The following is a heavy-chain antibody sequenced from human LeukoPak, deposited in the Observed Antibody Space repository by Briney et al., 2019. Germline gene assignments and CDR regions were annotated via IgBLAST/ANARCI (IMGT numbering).Heavy chain of an antibody. J-gene: IGHJ5*02. V-gene: IGHV4-34*01. CDR1: VGSFSGYY. CDR2: INHSGST. Sequence: SETLSLTCAVYVGSFSGYYWGWIRPPPGKGLEWIGEINHSGSTNYNPSLKSRVTISVDTSKNQFSLKLSSVTAADTAVYYCARGEKITIFGVVTRNWFDPWGQGTLVTVSS. CDR3: ARGEKITIFGVVTRNWFDP. D-gene: IGHD3-3*01.